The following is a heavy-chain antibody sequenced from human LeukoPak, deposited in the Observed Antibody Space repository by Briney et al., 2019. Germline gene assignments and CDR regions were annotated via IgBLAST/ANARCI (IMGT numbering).Heavy chain of an antibody. CDR2: INTNTGNP. V-gene: IGHV7-4-1*02. CDR1: GYTFTSYA. J-gene: IGHJ4*02. Sequence: ASVKVSCKASGYTFTSYAMNWVRQAPGQGLEWMGWINTNTGNPTYAQGFTGRFVFSLDTSVSTAYLQISSLKAEDTAVYYCASLYYDILTGSYYFDYWGQGTLVAVSS. CDR3: ASLYYDILTGSYYFDY. D-gene: IGHD3-9*01.